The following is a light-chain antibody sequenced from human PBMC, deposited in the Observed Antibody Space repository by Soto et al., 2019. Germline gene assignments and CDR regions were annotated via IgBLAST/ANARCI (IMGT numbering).Light chain of an antibody. CDR1: QSVSSN. V-gene: IGKV3-15*01. Sequence: EIVMTQSPATLSVSPGERATLSCRASQSVSSNLAWYQQKPGQAPRLLIYGASTRATGIPARFSGSGSGTEFTLTISSLQSVDFAVYYCQQYNNWPRETFGQGTKV. CDR3: QQYNNWPRET. CDR2: GAS. J-gene: IGKJ1*01.